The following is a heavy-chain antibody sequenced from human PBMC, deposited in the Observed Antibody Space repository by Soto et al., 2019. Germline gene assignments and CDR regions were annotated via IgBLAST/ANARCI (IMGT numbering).Heavy chain of an antibody. V-gene: IGHV3-23*01. J-gene: IGHJ4*02. CDR2: IYGNGGES. Sequence: EVRLLESGGGSVQPGGSLRLSCAASGFTFRTFTMNWVRQAPGKGLEWVSGIYGNGGESFYSDSVKGRFTISRDNANDMLYLQMHSLRVDDTAVYYCAKDRQPDGLWPIDHWGPGTLVTVSS. CDR1: GFTFRTFT. D-gene: IGHD3-16*01. CDR3: AKDRQPDGLWPIDH.